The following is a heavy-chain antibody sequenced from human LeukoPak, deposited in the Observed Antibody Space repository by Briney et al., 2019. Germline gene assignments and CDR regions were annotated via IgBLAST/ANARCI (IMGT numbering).Heavy chain of an antibody. D-gene: IGHD2-15*01. J-gene: IGHJ4*02. Sequence: GGSLRLSCAASGSTFSRSWMSWVRQAPGKGLEWVANIKEDGSARYYVDSVRGRFTISRDNAKNSLYLQMNSLREEDTAVYYCARDTRYSTYSWGQGTLVTVSS. CDR1: GSTFSRSW. CDR2: IKEDGSAR. CDR3: ARDTRYSTYS. V-gene: IGHV3-7*01.